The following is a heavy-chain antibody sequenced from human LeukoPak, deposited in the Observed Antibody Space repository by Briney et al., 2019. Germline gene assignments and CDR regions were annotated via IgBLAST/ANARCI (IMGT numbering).Heavy chain of an antibody. CDR3: ARLQRYCSGGSCRDY. J-gene: IGHJ4*02. D-gene: IGHD2-15*01. V-gene: IGHV1-8*03. CDR1: GGTFSSYA. Sequence: GASVKVSCKASGGTFSSYAISWVRQATGQGLEWMGWMNPNSGNTGYAQKFQGRVTITRNTSISTAYMELSGLRSEDTAVYYCARLQRYCSGGSCRDYWGRGTLVTVSS. CDR2: MNPNSGNT.